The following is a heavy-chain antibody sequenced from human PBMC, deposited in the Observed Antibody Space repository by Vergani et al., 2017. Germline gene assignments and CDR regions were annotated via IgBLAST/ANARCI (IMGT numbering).Heavy chain of an antibody. CDR2: IYHSGST. CDR3: ARDAHWGFGNPGWFDP. V-gene: IGHV4-4*02. CDR1: GCSISISNW. D-gene: IGHD7-27*01. J-gene: IGHJ5*02. Sequence: QVQLQESGPGLLKPSGTLSLTCAVSGCSISISNWWSWVRQPPGKGLEWIGEIYHSGSTNYNPSLKSRVTISVDKSKNQFSLKLSSVTAADPDVYYCARDAHWGFGNPGWFDPWGQGTLVTVSS.